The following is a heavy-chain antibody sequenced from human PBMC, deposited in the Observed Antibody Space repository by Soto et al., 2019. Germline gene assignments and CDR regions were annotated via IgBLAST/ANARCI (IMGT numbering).Heavy chain of an antibody. CDR3: ARIYAAYARMDV. CDR2: TKNRANSYIT. V-gene: IGHV3-72*01. Sequence: EMQLVESGGGLVQPGGSLRLSCAASGFTVTDHYMDWIRQAPGNGLEWVGRTKNRANSYITDYAASVEGRFTISRDESKKSVSLQMHNLKTEDTAVYFCARIYAAYARMDVWGQGTTVTVSS. CDR1: GFTVTDHY. D-gene: IGHD2-15*01. J-gene: IGHJ6*02.